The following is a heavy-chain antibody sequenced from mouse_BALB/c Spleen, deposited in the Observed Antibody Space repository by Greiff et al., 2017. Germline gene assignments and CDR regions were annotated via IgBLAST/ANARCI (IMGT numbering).Heavy chain of an antibody. D-gene: IGHD2-4*01. J-gene: IGHJ2*01. V-gene: IGHV5-6-3*01. Sequence: EVHLVESGGGLVQPGGSLKLSCAASGFTFSSYVMSWVRQTPDKRLELVATINSNGGSTYYPDSVKGRFTISRDNAKNTLYLQMSSLKSEDTAMYYCASKDLGITAYYFDYWGQGTTLTVSS. CDR2: INSNGGST. CDR3: ASKDLGITAYYFDY. CDR1: GFTFSSYV.